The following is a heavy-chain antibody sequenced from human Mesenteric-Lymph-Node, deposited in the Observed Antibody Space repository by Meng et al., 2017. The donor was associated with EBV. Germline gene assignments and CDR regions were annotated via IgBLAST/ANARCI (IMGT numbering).Heavy chain of an antibody. D-gene: IGHD3-10*01. CDR1: GGTFSGYD. V-gene: IGHV4-34*01. Sequence: QVQLHQGGAGLLKPSETLSLPCAVYGGTFSGYDWSWIRQPPGKGLEWIGEINHSGSTNYNPSLKSRVTISVDTSKNQFSLKLSSVTAADTAVYYCARDRRYYGSGSYYGNNWFDPWGQGTLVTVSS. J-gene: IGHJ5*02. CDR2: INHSGST. CDR3: ARDRRYYGSGSYYGNNWFDP.